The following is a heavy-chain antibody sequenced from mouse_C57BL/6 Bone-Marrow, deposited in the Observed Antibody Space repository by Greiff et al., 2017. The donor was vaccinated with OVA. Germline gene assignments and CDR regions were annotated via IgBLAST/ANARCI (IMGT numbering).Heavy chain of an antibody. J-gene: IGHJ2*01. CDR3: ARGDGTGYFDY. Sequence: EVKVVESGGGLVKPGGSLKLSCAASGFTFSDYGMHWVRQAPEKGLEWVAYISSGSSTIYYADTVKGRFTISRDNAKNTLFLQMTSLRSEDTAMYYCARGDGTGYFDYWGQGTTLTVSS. CDR1: GFTFSDYG. CDR2: ISSGSSTI. D-gene: IGHD2-1*01. V-gene: IGHV5-17*01.